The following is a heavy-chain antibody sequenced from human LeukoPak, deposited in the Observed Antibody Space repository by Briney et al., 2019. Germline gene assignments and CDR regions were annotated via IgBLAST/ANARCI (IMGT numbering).Heavy chain of an antibody. D-gene: IGHD1-26*01. CDR1: GYTFTSYG. V-gene: IGHV1-18*01. CDR3: ARRLVGAPTMNDAFDI. Sequence: ASVKVSCKASGYTFTSYGISWVRQAPGQGLGWMGWISAYNGNTNYAQKLQGRVTMTTDTSTSTAYMELRSLRSDDTAVYYCARRLVGAPTMNDAFDIWGQGTMVTVSS. J-gene: IGHJ3*02. CDR2: ISAYNGNT.